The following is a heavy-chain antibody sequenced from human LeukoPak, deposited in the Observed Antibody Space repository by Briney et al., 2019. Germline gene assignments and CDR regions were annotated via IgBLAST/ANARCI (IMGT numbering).Heavy chain of an antibody. J-gene: IGHJ4*02. D-gene: IGHD2-21*02. CDR1: GYSFTTYW. CDR3: ARTYCGGDCYYSYFDY. CDR2: IYPGDSDT. V-gene: IGHV5-51*01. Sequence: GESLKISCKGSGYSFTTYWIGWVRQMPGKGLEWMGIIYPGDSDTRYSPSFQGQVTISADKSISTAYLQWSSLKASDTAMYYRARTYCGGDCYYSYFDYWGQGTLVTVSS.